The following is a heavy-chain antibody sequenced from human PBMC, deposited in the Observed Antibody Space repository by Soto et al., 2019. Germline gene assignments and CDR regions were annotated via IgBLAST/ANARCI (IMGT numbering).Heavy chain of an antibody. D-gene: IGHD6-13*01. CDR3: ARVLAAGDRKEIDY. J-gene: IGHJ4*02. CDR1: GFTFSNYN. Sequence: GGSLRLSCAASGFTFSNYNMNWVRQAPGKGLEWVSSISSSSSYIYYADSVKGRFTISRDNAKNSLYLQMNSLRAEDTAVYYCARVLAAGDRKEIDYWGQRTLVTVSS. V-gene: IGHV3-21*01. CDR2: ISSSSSYI.